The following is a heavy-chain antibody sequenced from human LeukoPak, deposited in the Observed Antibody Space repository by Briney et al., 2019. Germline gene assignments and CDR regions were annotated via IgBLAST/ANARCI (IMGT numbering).Heavy chain of an antibody. CDR3: ARGSDDFQH. J-gene: IGHJ1*01. CDR1: GGSISSYY. V-gene: IGHV4-59*01. CDR2: IYYSGST. Sequence: PSETLSLTRTVSGGSISSYYWSWIRQPPGKGLEWIGYIYYSGSTNYNPSLKSRVTISVDTSKNQFSLKLSSVTAADTAVYYCARGSDDFQHWGQGTLVTVSS. D-gene: IGHD5-24*01.